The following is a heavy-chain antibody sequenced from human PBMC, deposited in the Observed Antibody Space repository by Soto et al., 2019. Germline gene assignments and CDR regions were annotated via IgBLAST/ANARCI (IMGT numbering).Heavy chain of an antibody. D-gene: IGHD6-13*01. J-gene: IGHJ5*02. CDR1: GFSLSNAGLG. V-gene: IGHV2-26*04. Sequence: QVTVKESGPVLVKPTETLTLTCTVSGFSLSNAGLGVSWIRQPPGKALEWLAHIFSNDEKSYSTSLKSRLTISTDTSKSQVVLTMTNMAPVDTATYYCASTYTTSWYWFDPWGQGTLVTVSS. CDR3: ASTYTTSWYWFDP. CDR2: IFSNDEK.